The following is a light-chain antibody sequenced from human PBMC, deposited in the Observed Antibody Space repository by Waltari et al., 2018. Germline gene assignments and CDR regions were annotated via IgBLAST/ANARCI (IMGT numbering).Light chain of an antibody. V-gene: IGLV4-69*01. Sequence: QLELTQSHSASASLGASVKLTCTLDSGHSSNIVAWLQQQPEEGPRYLMKINSDGSHSKGDEIPDRFSGSSSGAERYLTISSVQSEDEADYYCQTGGHGTWVFGGGTKLTVL. CDR3: QTGGHGTWV. CDR2: INSDGSH. J-gene: IGLJ3*02. CDR1: SGHSSNI.